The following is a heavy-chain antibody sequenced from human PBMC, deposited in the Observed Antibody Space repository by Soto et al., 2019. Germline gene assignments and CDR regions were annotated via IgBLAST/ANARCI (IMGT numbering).Heavy chain of an antibody. D-gene: IGHD6-13*01. Sequence: PSETLSLTCIVSGGSISEKYWNWVRQPPGKGLEWIGLIFANGHTDYNPSLKSRVTMSVDASKNQLSLRLTSMTAADTAVYYCVASLAASGLNWLDPWGRGTLVTVS. CDR1: GGSISEKY. V-gene: IGHV4-4*07. CDR3: VASLAASGLNWLDP. CDR2: IFANGHT. J-gene: IGHJ5*02.